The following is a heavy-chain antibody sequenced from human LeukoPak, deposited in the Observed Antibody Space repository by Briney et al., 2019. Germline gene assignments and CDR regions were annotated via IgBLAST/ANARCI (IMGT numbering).Heavy chain of an antibody. Sequence: GGSLRLSCAASGFTFSSYAMHCVRQAPGKGLEWVAAISYDGSNKYYADSVKGRFTISRDNSKNTLYLQMNSLRAEDTAVYYCAREMDTASYYFDYWGQGTLVTVSS. D-gene: IGHD5-18*01. CDR1: GFTFSSYA. V-gene: IGHV3-30*04. J-gene: IGHJ4*02. CDR3: AREMDTASYYFDY. CDR2: ISYDGSNK.